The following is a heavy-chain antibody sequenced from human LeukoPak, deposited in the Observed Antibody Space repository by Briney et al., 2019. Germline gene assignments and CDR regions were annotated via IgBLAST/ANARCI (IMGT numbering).Heavy chain of an antibody. Sequence: GGSLRLSCAASGFTFSSYEMNWVRQAPGKGLEWVSYISSSGSTIYYADSVKGRFTISRDNAKNSLYLQMNSLRAEDTAVYYCAKRSGYGSGSFDPWGQGSLVTVSS. D-gene: IGHD3-10*01. CDR3: AKRSGYGSGSFDP. CDR1: GFTFSSYE. V-gene: IGHV3-48*03. CDR2: ISSSGSTI. J-gene: IGHJ5*02.